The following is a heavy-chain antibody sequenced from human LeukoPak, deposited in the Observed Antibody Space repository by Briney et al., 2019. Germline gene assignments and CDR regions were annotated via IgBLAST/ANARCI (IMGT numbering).Heavy chain of an antibody. D-gene: IGHD5-24*01. CDR2: INPNSGGT. J-gene: IGHJ6*03. CDR1: GYTFTGYY. Sequence: ASVKVSCKASGYTFTGYYMHWVRQAPGQGLEWMGWINPNSGGTNYAQKFQGRVTMTRDTSISAAYMELSRLRSDDTAVYYCARDLSRRDGYNGYYYYYMDVWGKGTTVTVSS. V-gene: IGHV1-2*02. CDR3: ARDLSRRDGYNGYYYYYMDV.